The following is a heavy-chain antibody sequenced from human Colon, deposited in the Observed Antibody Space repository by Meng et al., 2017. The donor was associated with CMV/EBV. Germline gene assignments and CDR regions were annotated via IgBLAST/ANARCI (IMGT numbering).Heavy chain of an antibody. CDR1: GFTFSSYS. V-gene: IGHV3-21*04. CDR3: AKYYSSRLIHLDY. D-gene: IGHD6-13*01. J-gene: IGHJ4*02. CDR2: ISHTSDT. Sequence: GESLKISCAASGFTFSSYSLNWVRQAPGKGLEWVSSISHTSDTYYADSLKGRFTLSRDNAQNSVYLQMNSLRTEDTAVYYCAKYYSSRLIHLDYWGQGTLVTVSS.